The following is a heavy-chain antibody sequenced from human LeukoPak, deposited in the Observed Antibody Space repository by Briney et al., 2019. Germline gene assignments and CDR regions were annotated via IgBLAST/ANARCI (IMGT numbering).Heavy chain of an antibody. CDR2: IKQDGSEK. CDR3: ASHVDTAMDLYYYYMDV. Sequence: GGSLRLSCAASGFTFSSYWMSWVRQAPGKGLEWVANIKQDGSEKYYVDSVKGRFTISRDNAKNSLYLQMNSLRAEDTAVYYCASHVDTAMDLYYYYMDVWGKGTTVTVSS. V-gene: IGHV3-7*01. CDR1: GFTFSSYW. D-gene: IGHD5-18*01. J-gene: IGHJ6*03.